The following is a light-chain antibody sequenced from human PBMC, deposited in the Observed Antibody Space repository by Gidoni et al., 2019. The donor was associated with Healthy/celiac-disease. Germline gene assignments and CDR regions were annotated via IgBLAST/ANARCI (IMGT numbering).Light chain of an antibody. CDR3: NSRDSSGNHR. Sequence: SSELTQDPAVSVVLGQTVRITCQGDSLRSYYASWYQQKPGQAPVLVIYGKNNRPSGIPDRFSGSSSGNTASLTITGAQAEDEADYYCNSRDSSGNHRFGGGTKLTVL. CDR2: GKN. J-gene: IGLJ2*01. CDR1: SLRSYY. V-gene: IGLV3-19*01.